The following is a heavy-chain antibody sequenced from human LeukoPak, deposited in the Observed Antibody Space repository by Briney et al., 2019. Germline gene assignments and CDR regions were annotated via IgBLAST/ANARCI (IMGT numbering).Heavy chain of an antibody. J-gene: IGHJ4*02. CDR1: GYSISSGYY. CDR3: ARHGGYSYVPD. D-gene: IGHD5-18*01. CDR2: NSGST. Sequence: SETLSLTCTVSGYSISSGYYWGWIRQPPGKGLEWIGSNSGSTYYNPSLKSRVTISVDTSKNQFSLKLSSVTAADTAVYYCARHGGYSYVPDWGQGTLVTVSS. V-gene: IGHV4-38-2*02.